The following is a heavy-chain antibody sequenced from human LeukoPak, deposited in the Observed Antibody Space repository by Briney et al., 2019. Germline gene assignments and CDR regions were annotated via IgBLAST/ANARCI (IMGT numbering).Heavy chain of an antibody. CDR3: ARGNRGGAFDI. J-gene: IGHJ3*02. D-gene: IGHD1/OR15-1a*01. CDR2: IYSGGNT. Sequence: PGGSLRLSCTASGFTFSSYPMYWVRQAPGKGLEWVSLIYSGGNTYCADSVKGRFTISRDNSKNTLYLQMNSLRAEDTAVYYCARGNRGGAFDIWGQGTMVTVSS. CDR1: GFTFSSYP. V-gene: IGHV3-53*01.